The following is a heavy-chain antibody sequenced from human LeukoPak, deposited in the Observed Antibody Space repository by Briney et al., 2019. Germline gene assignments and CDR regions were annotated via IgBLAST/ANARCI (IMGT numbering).Heavy chain of an antibody. Sequence: SETLSLTCTVSGGSISSSSYYWGWIRQPPGKGLEWIGSIYYSGSTYYNPSLKSRVTISVDTSKNQFSLKLSSVTAADTAVYYCASVDSSGYQAGYFDLWGRGTLVTVSS. V-gene: IGHV4-39*07. D-gene: IGHD3-22*01. CDR1: GGSISSSSYY. CDR2: IYYSGST. CDR3: ASVDSSGYQAGYFDL. J-gene: IGHJ2*01.